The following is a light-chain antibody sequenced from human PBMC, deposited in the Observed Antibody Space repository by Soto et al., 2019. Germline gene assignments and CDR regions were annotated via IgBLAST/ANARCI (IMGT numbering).Light chain of an antibody. V-gene: IGLV2-23*02. Sequence: QSALIQPASVSGSPGQSITISCTGTSSDVGSYNLVSWYQHHPGKAPKLMIYEVSKRPSGVSNRFSGSKSGNTASLTISGLQAEDEADYYCCSYAGSSTHMVFGGGTKLTVL. CDR1: SSDVGSYNL. CDR3: CSYAGSSTHMV. CDR2: EVS. J-gene: IGLJ2*01.